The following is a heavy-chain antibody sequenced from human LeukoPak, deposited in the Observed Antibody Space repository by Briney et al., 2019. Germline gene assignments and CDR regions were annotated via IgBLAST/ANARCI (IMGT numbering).Heavy chain of an antibody. J-gene: IGHJ4*02. CDR1: GFSLSSYA. V-gene: IGHV3-23*01. Sequence: GGSLRLSCAASGFSLSSYAMSWVRLAPGKGLEWVSAISSSDDGTYHAGSVRGRFTISRDSSKNTLYLQMNNLRTEDAAIYYCAKAPVTSCRGAFCYPLDSWGQGTLVTVSS. CDR3: AKAPVTSCRGAFCYPLDS. CDR2: ISSSDDGT. D-gene: IGHD2-15*01.